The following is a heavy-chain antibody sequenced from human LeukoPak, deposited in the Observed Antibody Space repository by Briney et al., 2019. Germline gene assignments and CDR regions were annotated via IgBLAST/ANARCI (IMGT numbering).Heavy chain of an antibody. CDR2: IYYSGST. CDR3: ARGGYYGSGNDFRFDP. V-gene: IGHV4-39*07. D-gene: IGHD3-10*01. J-gene: IGHJ5*02. Sequence: PSETLSLTCTVSGGSISSSSYYWGWICQPPGKGLEWIGSIYYSGSTYYNPSLKSRVTISVDTSKNQFSLKLSSVTPADTAVYYCARGGYYGSGNDFRFDPWGQGTLVTVSS. CDR1: GGSISSSSYY.